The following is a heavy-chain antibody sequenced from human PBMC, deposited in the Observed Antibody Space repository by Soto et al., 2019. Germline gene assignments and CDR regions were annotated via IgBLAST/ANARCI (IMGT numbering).Heavy chain of an antibody. V-gene: IGHV1-69*04. Sequence: ASVKVSCKASGGTFSSYTISWVRQAPGQGLEWMGRIIPILGIANYAQKFQGRVTITADKSTSTAYMELSSLRSEDTAVYYCARERGYSGYDLSWYFDLWGRGTLVTVSS. CDR2: IIPILGIA. D-gene: IGHD5-12*01. CDR1: GGTFSSYT. CDR3: ARERGYSGYDLSWYFDL. J-gene: IGHJ2*01.